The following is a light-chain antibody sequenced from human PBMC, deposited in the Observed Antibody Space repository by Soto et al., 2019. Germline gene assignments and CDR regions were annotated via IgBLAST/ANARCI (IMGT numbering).Light chain of an antibody. CDR2: AAS. CDR3: QQSYSTTWT. V-gene: IGKV1-39*01. Sequence: DIQMTQSPSSLSASVGDRVTITCRASQGISTYLNWYHQKPGKAPKLLIYAASSLQSGVPSRFSGSGSETDFTLTISSLQPEDFATYSCQQSYSTTWTFGQGTKGEIK. CDR1: QGISTY. J-gene: IGKJ1*01.